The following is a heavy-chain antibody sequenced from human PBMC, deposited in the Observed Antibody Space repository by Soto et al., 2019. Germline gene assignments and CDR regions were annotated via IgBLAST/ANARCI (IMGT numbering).Heavy chain of an antibody. V-gene: IGHV4-39*01. J-gene: IGHJ6*02. CDR1: GGSISISSYY. D-gene: IGHD5-18*01. CDR2: IYYSGST. Sequence: SETLSLTCTVSGGSISISSYYWGWIRQPPGKGLEWIGSIYYSGSTYYNPSLKSRVTISVDTSKNQFSLKLSSVTAADTAVYYCATPSIEYSYGYYYYYGMDVWGQGTTVTVSS. CDR3: ATPSIEYSYGYYYYYGMDV.